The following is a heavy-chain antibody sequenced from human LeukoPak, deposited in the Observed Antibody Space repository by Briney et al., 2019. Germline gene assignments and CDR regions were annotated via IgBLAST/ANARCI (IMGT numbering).Heavy chain of an antibody. CDR2: INWNGGST. D-gene: IGHD5-18*01. CDR3: ARASGYSIGGSFDI. Sequence: GGSLRLPCAASGFTFDDYGMSWVRQAPGKGLEWVSGINWNGGSTGYADSVKGRFTISRDNAKNSLYLQMDSLRAEDTAFFYCARASGYSIGGSFDIWGQGTMVTVSS. V-gene: IGHV3-20*04. CDR1: GFTFDDYG. J-gene: IGHJ3*02.